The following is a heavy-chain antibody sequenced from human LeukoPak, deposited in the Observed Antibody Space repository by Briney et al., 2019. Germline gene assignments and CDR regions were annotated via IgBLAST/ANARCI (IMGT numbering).Heavy chain of an antibody. CDR1: GFTVRDNY. CDR3: VRDDDRPDNGLDY. Sequence: GGSLRLSCAVSGFTVRDNYLNWVRQTPGGGLECVSVIYSGGSTYYTDSVKGRFTISRDNSKNTLYLQMNSLRAEDTAVYYCVRDDDRPDNGLDYWGQGTLVTVSS. CDR2: IYSGGST. D-gene: IGHD3-22*01. V-gene: IGHV3-53*01. J-gene: IGHJ4*02.